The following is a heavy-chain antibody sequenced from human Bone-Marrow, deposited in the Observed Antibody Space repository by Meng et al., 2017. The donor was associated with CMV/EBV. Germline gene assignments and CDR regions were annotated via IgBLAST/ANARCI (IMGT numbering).Heavy chain of an antibody. J-gene: IGHJ6*02. CDR3: ASARVGATYYYYDYGMDV. D-gene: IGHD1-26*01. CDR2: INPNSGGT. Sequence: ASVKVSCKASGYTFTGYYMHWVRQAPGQGLEWMGWINPNSGGTNYAQKFQGRVTMTRDTSISTAYMELSRLRSDDTAVYYCASARVGATYYYYDYGMDVWGRGTTVTVSS. CDR1: GYTFTGYY. V-gene: IGHV1-2*02.